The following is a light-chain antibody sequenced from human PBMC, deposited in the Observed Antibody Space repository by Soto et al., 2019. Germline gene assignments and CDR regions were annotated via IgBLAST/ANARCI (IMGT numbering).Light chain of an antibody. V-gene: IGKV3-20*01. CDR3: QQYGSSPGT. CDR1: QSVTSNY. Sequence: DIVLPQSPGTLSLSPGERATLSCRASQSVTSNYLAWYQQKPGQAPRLLLFGASIRDTGIPDRFSGSGSGTDFTLTIRRLESEDFAVYYCQQYGSSPGTFGQGTKVEIK. CDR2: GAS. J-gene: IGKJ1*01.